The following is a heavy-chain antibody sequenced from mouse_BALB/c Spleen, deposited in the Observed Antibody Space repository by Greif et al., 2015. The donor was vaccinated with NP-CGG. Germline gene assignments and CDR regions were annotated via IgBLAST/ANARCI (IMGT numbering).Heavy chain of an antibody. Sequence: VQLQQSGPELVKPGASVRISCKASGYAFSSSWMNWVKQRPGQGLEWIGRIYPGDGDTNYNGKFKGKATLTADKSSSTAYMQLSSLTSVDSAVYFCARTYGSSYVWYFDVWGAGTTVTVSS. D-gene: IGHD1-1*01. CDR2: IYPGDGDT. J-gene: IGHJ1*01. CDR3: ARTYGSSYVWYFDV. CDR1: GYAFSSSW. V-gene: IGHV1-82*01.